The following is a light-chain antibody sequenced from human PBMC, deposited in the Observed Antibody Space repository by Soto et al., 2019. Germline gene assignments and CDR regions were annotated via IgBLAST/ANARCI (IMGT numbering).Light chain of an antibody. CDR2: EVS. V-gene: IGLV2-14*01. CDR3: SSYTTSSTHWV. CDR1: SSDVGGYNY. J-gene: IGLJ3*02. Sequence: QSALTQPASVSGSPGQSITISCTGTSSDVGGYNYVSWYQQHPGKAPKLMIYEVSNRPSGVSNCFSGSKSGNTASLTISGLQAEDEADYYCSSYTTSSTHWVFGGGTKVTVL.